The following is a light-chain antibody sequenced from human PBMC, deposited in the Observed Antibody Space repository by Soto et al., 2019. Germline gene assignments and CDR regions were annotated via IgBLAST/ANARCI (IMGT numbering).Light chain of an antibody. CDR3: LQHNSYPPT. V-gene: IGKV1-17*01. Sequence: DIQMPQSPSTLSASVGARVTITCQASQDMSSYLNWYQQKPGKVPKRLIYGASSLQSGVPSRFSGTGSGTEFTLTISSLQPEDFATYYCLQHNSYPPTFGQGTRLEIK. J-gene: IGKJ5*01. CDR1: QDMSSY. CDR2: GAS.